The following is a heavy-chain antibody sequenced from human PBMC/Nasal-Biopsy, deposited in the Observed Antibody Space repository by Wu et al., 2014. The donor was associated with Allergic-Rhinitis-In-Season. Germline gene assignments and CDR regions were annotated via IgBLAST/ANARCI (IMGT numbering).Heavy chain of an antibody. J-gene: IGHJ3*02. CDR2: IYHSGST. CDR3: ARTFRGQDDPSSSSWYNDAFDI. Sequence: WIGSIYHSGSTYYNPSLKSRVTISVDTSKNQFSLKLSSVTAADTAVYYCARTFRGQDDPSSSSWYNDAFDIWGQGTMVTVSS. V-gene: IGHV4-38-2*01. D-gene: IGHD6-13*01.